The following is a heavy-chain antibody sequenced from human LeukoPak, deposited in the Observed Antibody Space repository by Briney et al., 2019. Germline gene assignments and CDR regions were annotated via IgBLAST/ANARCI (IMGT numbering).Heavy chain of an antibody. J-gene: IGHJ4*02. CDR2: ISSGGSTI. Sequence: GGSLRLSCAASGFTFSSYEMNWVRQAPGKGLEWVSYISSGGSTIYYADSVKGRFTISRDNAKNSMFLQMNSLRAEDTAVYYCVRDQGGAVSYWGQGTLVTVSS. CDR3: VRDQGGAVSY. V-gene: IGHV3-48*03. CDR1: GFTFSSYE. D-gene: IGHD3-16*01.